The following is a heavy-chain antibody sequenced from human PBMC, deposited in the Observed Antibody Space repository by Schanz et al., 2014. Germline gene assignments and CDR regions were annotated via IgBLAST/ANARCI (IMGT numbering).Heavy chain of an antibody. CDR1: GFSFSDHA. Sequence: EVELVESGGGLVQPGGSLRLSCAASGFSFSDHAMDWVRQAAGKGLEWVSSISGDHRNTFYADSVKGRFTISRDKSKNTLYLQMNSLRAEDTARYYCAKDAPSPFDLWGRGTLITVSS. V-gene: IGHV3-23*04. J-gene: IGHJ2*01. CDR2: ISGDHRNT. CDR3: AKDAPSPFDL.